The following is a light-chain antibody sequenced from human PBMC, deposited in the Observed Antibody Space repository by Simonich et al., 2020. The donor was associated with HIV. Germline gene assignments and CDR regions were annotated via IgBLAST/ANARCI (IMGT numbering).Light chain of an antibody. CDR2: KAS. V-gene: IGKV1-5*03. CDR3: QQLNSYPRALT. J-gene: IGKJ4*01. CDR1: QSISSW. Sequence: DIQMTQSPSTLSASVGDRVTITCRASQSISSWLAWYQQKPGKAPKVLIYKASSLERGVPSRFSGSGSGTEFTLTISSLQPEDFATYYCQQLNSYPRALTFGGGTKVEIK.